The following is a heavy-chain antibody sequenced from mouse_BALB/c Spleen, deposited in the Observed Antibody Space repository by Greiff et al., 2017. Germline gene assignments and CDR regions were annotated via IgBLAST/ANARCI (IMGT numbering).Heavy chain of an antibody. Sequence: VHVKQSGPELVKPGASVKVSCKASGYAFTSYNMYWVKQSHGKSLEWIGYIDPYNGGTSYNQKFKGKATLTVDKSSSTAYMHLNSLTSEDSAVYYCARGKAYYGNPYAMDYWGQGTSVTVSS. CDR3: ARGKAYYGNPYAMDY. CDR1: GYAFTSYN. D-gene: IGHD2-10*01. J-gene: IGHJ4*01. V-gene: IGHV1S135*01. CDR2: IDPYNGGT.